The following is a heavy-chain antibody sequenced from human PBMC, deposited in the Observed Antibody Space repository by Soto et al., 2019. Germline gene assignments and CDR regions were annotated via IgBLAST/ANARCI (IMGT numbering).Heavy chain of an antibody. J-gene: IGHJ2*01. D-gene: IGHD6-13*01. Sequence: PSETLSLTCAVYGGSFSGYYWSWIRQPPGMGLEWIGEINHSGSTNYNPSLKSRVTISVDTSKNQFSLKLSSVTAADTAIYYCARDRGEYTSSWFWYFSHWGHGTLVTVSS. CDR1: GGSFSGYY. CDR3: ARDRGEYTSSWFWYFSH. CDR2: INHSGST. V-gene: IGHV4-34*01.